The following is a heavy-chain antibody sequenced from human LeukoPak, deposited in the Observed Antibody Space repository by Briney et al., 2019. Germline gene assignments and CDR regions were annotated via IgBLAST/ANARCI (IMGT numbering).Heavy chain of an antibody. CDR2: ISWYSDFI. D-gene: IGHD2-2*01. V-gene: IGHV3-9*01. Sequence: RSGGSLRLSCAASGFSFDDFAMHWVRQAPAQGMRWVGGISWYSDFIGYADSVRGRFTISSDNSENSLYLQMNSLRAVNTAVYYCARQYCSSTSCPNWFDPWGQGTLVTVSS. CDR3: ARQYCSSTSCPNWFDP. CDR1: GFSFDDFA. J-gene: IGHJ5*02.